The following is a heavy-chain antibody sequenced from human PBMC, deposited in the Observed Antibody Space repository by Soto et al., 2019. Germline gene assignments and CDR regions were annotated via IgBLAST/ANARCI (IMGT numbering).Heavy chain of an antibody. CDR2: ISAYNDHT. CDR1: GYTLTTYG. Sequence: QVQLVQSGAEVKKPGASVKVSCKAAGYTLTTYGVSWVRQAPGQGIEWVGWISAYNDHTNYAQKFQGRVTMTTDTSTSTAYMELRSLRSDDTAVYYCARGTYFDYWGQGTLVTVSS. V-gene: IGHV1-18*01. J-gene: IGHJ4*02. CDR3: ARGTYFDY. D-gene: IGHD1-1*01.